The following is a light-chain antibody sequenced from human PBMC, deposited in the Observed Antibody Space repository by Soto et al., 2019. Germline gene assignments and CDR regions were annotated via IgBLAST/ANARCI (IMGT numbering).Light chain of an antibody. CDR2: ETS. CDR3: FSFTSTNTHL. Sequence: QSVLAQPASVSGSPGQSVTISCTGTSSDFGSYKFVSWYQHHPGKVPKVIIYETSKRPSGVSDRFSGSKSGNTASLTISGLQAEDEADYYCFSFTSTNTHLFGRETKVTV. CDR1: SSDFGSYKF. J-gene: IGLJ1*01. V-gene: IGLV2-23*01.